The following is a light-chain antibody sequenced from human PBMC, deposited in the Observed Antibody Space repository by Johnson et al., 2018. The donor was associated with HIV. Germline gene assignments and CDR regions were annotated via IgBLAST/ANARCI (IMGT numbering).Light chain of an antibody. V-gene: IGLV1-51*02. CDR2: ENN. CDR3: GTWDSSLSAEV. CDR1: SSNIGNNY. Sequence: QLVLTQPPSVSAAPGQKVTISCSGSSSNIGNNYVSWYQQLPGTAPKLLIYENNKRPSGIPDRFSGSKSGTSATLGITGLRPGDEADYYCGTWDSSLSAEVFGTGTKVTVL. J-gene: IGLJ1*01.